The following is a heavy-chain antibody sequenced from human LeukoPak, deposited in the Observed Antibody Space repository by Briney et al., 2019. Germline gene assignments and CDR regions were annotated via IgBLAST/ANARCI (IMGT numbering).Heavy chain of an antibody. CDR1: GGTFSSYA. J-gene: IGHJ2*01. V-gene: IGHV1-69*05. D-gene: IGHD6-13*01. CDR3: ARTPRRAAAGWYFDL. Sequence: ASVKVSCKASGGTFSSYAISWVRQAPGQGLEWMGGIIPIFGTANYAQKFQGRVTVTTDESTSTAYMELSSLRSEDTAVYYCARTPRRAAAGWYFDLWGRGTLVTVSS. CDR2: IIPIFGTA.